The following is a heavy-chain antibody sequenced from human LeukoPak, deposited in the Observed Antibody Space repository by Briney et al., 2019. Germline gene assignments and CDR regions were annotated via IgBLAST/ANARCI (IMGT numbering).Heavy chain of an antibody. CDR2: IYYSGST. CDR1: GGSISSYY. V-gene: IGHV4-59*12. J-gene: IGHJ5*02. CDR3: ARGPLTVTRGFDP. D-gene: IGHD4-17*01. Sequence: SETLSLTCTVSGGSISSYYWSWIRQPPGKGLERIGYIYYSGSTNYNPSLKSRVTISVDTSKNQFSLKLSSVTAADTAVYYCARGPLTVTRGFDPWGQGTLVTVSS.